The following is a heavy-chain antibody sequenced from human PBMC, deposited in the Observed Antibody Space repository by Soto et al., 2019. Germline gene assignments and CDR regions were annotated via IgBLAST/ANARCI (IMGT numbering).Heavy chain of an antibody. V-gene: IGHV3-23*01. Sequence: PGGSPRLSCAASGFTFSSYAMSWVRQAPGKGLEWVSAISGSGGSTYYADYVKGRFTISRDNSKNTLYLQMNSLKAENTAVIYCAKNRNTRGWYDYGGQGTLVTVSS. CDR3: AKNRNTRGWYDY. CDR2: ISGSGGST. D-gene: IGHD6-19*01. CDR1: GFTFSSYA. J-gene: IGHJ4*02.